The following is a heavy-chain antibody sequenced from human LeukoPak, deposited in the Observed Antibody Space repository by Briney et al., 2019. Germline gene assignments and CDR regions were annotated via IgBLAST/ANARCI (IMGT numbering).Heavy chain of an antibody. D-gene: IGHD5-12*01. CDR3: ARLGGYSGYDLDY. CDR1: GGSISSGSYY. J-gene: IGHJ4*02. Sequence: SETLSLTCTVSGGSISSGSYYWSWIRQPAGKGLEWIGRIYTSGSTNYNPSLKGRVTISLDTSKNQFSLKLTSVTAADTAVYYCARLGGYSGYDLDYWGQGTLVTVSS. CDR2: IYTSGST. V-gene: IGHV4-61*02.